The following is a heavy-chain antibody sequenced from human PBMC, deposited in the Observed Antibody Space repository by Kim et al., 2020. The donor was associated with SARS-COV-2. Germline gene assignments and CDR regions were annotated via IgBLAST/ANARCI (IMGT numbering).Heavy chain of an antibody. V-gene: IGHV6-1*01. J-gene: IGHJ5*02. CDR2: WYN. Sequence: WYNEYAISVKSRLTVNPDTAKNQCSLQLNSVTPEDTAVYYCVRGNLNFDAWGQGTLVTVSS. CDR3: VRGNLNFDA.